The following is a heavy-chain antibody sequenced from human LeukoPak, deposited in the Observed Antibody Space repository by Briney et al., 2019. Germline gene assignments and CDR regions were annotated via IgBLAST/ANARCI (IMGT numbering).Heavy chain of an antibody. V-gene: IGHV4-4*07. D-gene: IGHD1-26*01. CDR1: GDPLRTHY. CDR2: IHFRGSI. J-gene: IGHJ4*02. Sequence: SETLSLTCTLSGDPLRTHYWDWLPQPAGKGREWIGRIHFRGSINYNPSVKSRVNMPVDTSNNPFSSKQPSVTRADTAVYYCARDKGVERLGGVYFDSWGQGTLVIVSS. CDR3: ARDKGVERLGGVYFDS.